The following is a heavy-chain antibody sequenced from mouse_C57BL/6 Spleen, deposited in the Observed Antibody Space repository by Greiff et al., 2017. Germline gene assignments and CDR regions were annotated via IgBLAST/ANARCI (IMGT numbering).Heavy chain of an antibody. CDR2: IDPSDSET. D-gene: IGHD2-5*01. V-gene: IGHV1-52*01. CDR3: ARADYYSNYLDY. J-gene: IGHJ2*01. CDR1: GYTFTSYW. Sequence: QVHVKQPGAELVRPGSSVKLSCKASGYTFTSYWMHWVKQRPIQGLEWIGNIDPSDSETHYNQKFKDKATLTVDKSSSTAYMQLSSLTSEDSAVYYCARADYYSNYLDYWGQGTTLTVSS.